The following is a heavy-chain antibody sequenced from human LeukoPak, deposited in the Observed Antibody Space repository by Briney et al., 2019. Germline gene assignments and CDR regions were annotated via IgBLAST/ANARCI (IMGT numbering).Heavy chain of an antibody. V-gene: IGHV4-59*08. Sequence: SETLSLTCTVSGGSISSYYWSWIRQPPGKGLEWIGYIYYSGGTDYNPSLKSRVTISVDTSKNQFSLKLSSVTAADTAVYYCARRELWFGAPFDYWGQGTLVTVSS. D-gene: IGHD3-10*01. J-gene: IGHJ4*02. CDR3: ARRELWFGAPFDY. CDR2: IYYSGGT. CDR1: GGSISSYY.